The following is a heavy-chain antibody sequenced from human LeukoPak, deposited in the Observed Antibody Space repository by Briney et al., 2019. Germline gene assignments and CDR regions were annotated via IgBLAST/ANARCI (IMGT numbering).Heavy chain of an antibody. J-gene: IGHJ4*02. D-gene: IGHD3-16*01. CDR3: AAWGRRGYYFDY. V-gene: IGHV4-59*01. CDR1: GGSISSYY. CDR2: IYYSGST. Sequence: SETLSLTCTVSGGSISSYYWSWIRQPPGKGLEWIGYIYYSGSTNYNPSLKSRVTISVDTSKNQFSLKLSSVTAADTAVYYCAAWGRRGYYFDYWGQGTLVTVSS.